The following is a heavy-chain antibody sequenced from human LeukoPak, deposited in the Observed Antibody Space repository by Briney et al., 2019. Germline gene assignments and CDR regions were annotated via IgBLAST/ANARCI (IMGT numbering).Heavy chain of an antibody. V-gene: IGHV3-11*04. CDR3: ARHDCSSTSCSQSLDY. D-gene: IGHD2-2*01. CDR2: ISSSGSTI. Sequence: GGSLRLSCAASGFIFNDYYMTWIRQAPGKGLEWVSYISSSGSTIYYADSVKGRFTISRDNPKNSLFLQMNSLRAEDTALYYCARHDCSSTSCSQSLDYWGRGTLVTVSS. CDR1: GFIFNDYY. J-gene: IGHJ4*02.